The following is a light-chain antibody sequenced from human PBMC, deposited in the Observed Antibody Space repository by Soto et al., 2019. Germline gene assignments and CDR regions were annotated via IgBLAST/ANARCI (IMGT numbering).Light chain of an antibody. J-gene: IGKJ1*01. CDR3: QQYYIDAT. CDR1: QTISNY. Sequence: DIQMTQSPSTLSASVGDRVTITCRASQTISNYLTWYQQRPGKAPKLLIYRSSILQNGVPSRFSGSGSGTKFTPTISSLQPEDFATYDCQQYYIDATFGQGTRVEI. CDR2: RSS. V-gene: IGKV1-5*03.